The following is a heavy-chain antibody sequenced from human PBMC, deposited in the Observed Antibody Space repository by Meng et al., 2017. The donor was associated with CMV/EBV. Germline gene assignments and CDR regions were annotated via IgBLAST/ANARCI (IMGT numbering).Heavy chain of an antibody. CDR3: ARDLEVADYYYYGMDV. CDR1: GYTFTGYY. V-gene: IGHV1-2*02. Sequence: ASVKVSCKASGYTFTGYYMYWVRQAPGQGLEWMGWINPNSGGTKYAQKFQGRVTMTRDTSISTAYMEVSRLRSDDTAVHYCARDLEVADYYYYGMDVWGQGTTVTVSS. CDR2: INPNSGGT. D-gene: IGHD3-3*01. J-gene: IGHJ6*02.